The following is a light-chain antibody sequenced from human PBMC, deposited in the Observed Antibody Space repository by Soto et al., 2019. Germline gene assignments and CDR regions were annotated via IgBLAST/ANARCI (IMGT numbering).Light chain of an antibody. CDR3: QQYNNWPIT. V-gene: IGKV3D-15*01. CDR2: DAS. CDR1: QSVSRN. J-gene: IGKJ5*01. Sequence: EIVLTQSPATLSVSPGERATLCFRASQSVSRNLAWYQQKPGQAPRLLIYDASTRATGTPARFSGSGSGTKFTLSISSLQSEDFAVYYCQQYNNWPITFGQGTRLEIK.